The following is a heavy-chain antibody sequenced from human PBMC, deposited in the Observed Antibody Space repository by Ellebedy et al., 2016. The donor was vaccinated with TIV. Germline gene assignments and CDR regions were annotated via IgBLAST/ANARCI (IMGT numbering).Heavy chain of an antibody. J-gene: IGHJ6*03. CDR3: ARDKRTYMDV. D-gene: IGHD6-25*01. Sequence: SETLSLTXTVSGGSISSGGYYWSWIRQPPGKGLEWIGYIYYSGSTNYNPSLKSRVTISVDTSKNQFSLKLSSVTAADTAVYYCARDKRTYMDVWGKGTTVTVSS. CDR2: IYYSGST. CDR1: GGSISSGGYY. V-gene: IGHV4-61*08.